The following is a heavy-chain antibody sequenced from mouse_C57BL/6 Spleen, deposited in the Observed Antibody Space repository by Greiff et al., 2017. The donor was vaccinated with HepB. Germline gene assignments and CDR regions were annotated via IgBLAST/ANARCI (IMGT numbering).Heavy chain of an antibody. CDR2: ISSGSSTI. J-gene: IGHJ2*01. CDR1: GFTFSAYG. V-gene: IGHV5-17*01. Sequence: EVKLMESGGGLVKPGGSLKLSCAASGFTFSAYGMHWVRQAPEKGLEWVAYISSGSSTIYYADTVKGRFTISRDNAKNTLFLQMTSLRSEDTAMYYCARGGYYGYDYWGQGTTLTVSS. CDR3: ARGGYYGYDY. D-gene: IGHD2-2*01.